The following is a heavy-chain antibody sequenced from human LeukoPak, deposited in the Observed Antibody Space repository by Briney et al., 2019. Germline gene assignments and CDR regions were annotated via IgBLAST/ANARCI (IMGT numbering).Heavy chain of an antibody. D-gene: IGHD2-2*01. CDR2: INWSGGSI. CDR1: GFAFDEHG. CDR3: ARAPITSPFYFDY. V-gene: IGHV3-20*04. J-gene: IGHJ4*02. Sequence: GGSLRLSCTASGFAFDEHGVSWVRQVPGKGLEGVSGINWSGGSIGYADPLRGRFTISRDNAKNSLYLQMDSLRAEDTSLYYCARAPITSPFYFDYWGQGTLVTVSS.